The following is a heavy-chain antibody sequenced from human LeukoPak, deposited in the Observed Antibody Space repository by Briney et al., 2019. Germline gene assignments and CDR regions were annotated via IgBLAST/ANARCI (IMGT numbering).Heavy chain of an antibody. J-gene: IGHJ6*02. CDR1: GYTFTSYY. CDR3: ARVAGLYYYYYGMDV. Sequence: ASVKVSCKASGYTFTSYYMHWVRQAPGQGLEWMGWMNPNSGNTGYAQKFQGRVTMTRNTSISTAYMELSSLRSEDTAVYYCARVAGLYYYYYGMDVWGQGTTVTVSS. CDR2: MNPNSGNT. V-gene: IGHV1-8*02. D-gene: IGHD6-19*01.